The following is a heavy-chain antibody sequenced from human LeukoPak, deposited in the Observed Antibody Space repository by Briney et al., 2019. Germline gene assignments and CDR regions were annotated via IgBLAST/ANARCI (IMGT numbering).Heavy chain of an antibody. D-gene: IGHD2-8*01. V-gene: IGHV1-46*01. Sequence: ASVKVSCKASGYTFTGYYMHWVRQAPGQGLEWMGITNPSGGSTSYAQKFQGRVTMTRDTSISTAYMELSRLRSDDTVVYYCAREVTEGGIVLMVYADWGQGTLVTVSS. CDR1: GYTFTGYY. CDR2: TNPSGGST. J-gene: IGHJ4*02. CDR3: AREVTEGGIVLMVYAD.